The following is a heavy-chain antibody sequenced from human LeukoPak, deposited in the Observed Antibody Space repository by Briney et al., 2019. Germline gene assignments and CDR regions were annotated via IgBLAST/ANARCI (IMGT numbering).Heavy chain of an antibody. CDR1: GGSISGYY. CDR3: ARGYRISEIRFFEWLLDY. CDR2: VHMSETS. D-gene: IGHD3-3*01. J-gene: IGHJ4*02. Sequence: SETLSLTCTVSGGSISGYYGHWIRQPAGKGLEWIGRVHMSETSIYNPSLKSRVTMSVDTSKNHFSLNLSSVTAADTAVYYCARGYRISEIRFFEWLLDYWAQGSLVTVSS. V-gene: IGHV4-4*07.